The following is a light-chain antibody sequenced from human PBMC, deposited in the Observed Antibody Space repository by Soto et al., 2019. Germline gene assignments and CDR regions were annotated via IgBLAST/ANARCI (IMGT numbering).Light chain of an antibody. J-gene: IGKJ1*01. CDR1: QIINRW. CDR2: DVS. Sequence: DIQMTQSPSTLSASVGDRVTITCRSSQIINRWLAWYQQKPGKAPKFLTYDVSSLQSAVPSRFSGSGSGTEFTLTISSLQPDDFATYYCQQYNSSPWTFGQGTKVDIK. CDR3: QQYNSSPWT. V-gene: IGKV1-5*01.